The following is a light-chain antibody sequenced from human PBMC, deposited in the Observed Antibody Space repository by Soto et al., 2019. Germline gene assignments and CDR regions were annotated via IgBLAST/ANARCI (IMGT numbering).Light chain of an antibody. V-gene: IGKV3-20*01. CDR1: HSVSSTY. J-gene: IGKJ2*01. CDR2: GAS. CDR3: QQYGSSPPYT. Sequence: PGERATLSCRASHSVSSTYLAWYQQKPGQAPRLLLYGASSRATGIPDRFSGSGSGTDFTLTISRLEPEDFAVYYCQQYGSSPPYTFGQGTKLEIK.